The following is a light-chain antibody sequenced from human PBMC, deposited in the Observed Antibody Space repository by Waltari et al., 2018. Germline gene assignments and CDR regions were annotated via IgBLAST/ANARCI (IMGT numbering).Light chain of an antibody. Sequence: QSALTQPASMSASPGQSITISCTGTRDDAGGYNFVSWYQQHPGKAPKLIIYYVFKRPSGVYNRFSGSKSLNTASLSISGLQAEDEGVYYCSAYTSWSTVIFGGGTKLAVL. V-gene: IGLV2-14*03. CDR3: SAYTSWSTVI. J-gene: IGLJ2*01. CDR1: RDDAGGYNF. CDR2: YVF.